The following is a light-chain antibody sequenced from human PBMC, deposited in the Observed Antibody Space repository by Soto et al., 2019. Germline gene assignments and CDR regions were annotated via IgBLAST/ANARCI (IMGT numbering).Light chain of an antibody. J-gene: IGKJ2*01. Sequence: DIQMTQSPSTLSASVGDRVTITCRASQSFTTWLAWYQQKPGRAPKLLIYATSSLETGVPSRFSGSGSGAEFTLTISSLQPHDFATYYCQQYKSFPYSFGRGTKLEIK. CDR3: QQYKSFPYS. V-gene: IGKV1-5*03. CDR1: QSFTTW. CDR2: ATS.